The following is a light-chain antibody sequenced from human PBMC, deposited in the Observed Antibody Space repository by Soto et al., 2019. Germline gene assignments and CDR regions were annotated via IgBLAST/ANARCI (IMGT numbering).Light chain of an antibody. J-gene: IGLJ1*01. CDR3: CSYARTRTYH. CDR1: SSDIGSYNL. Sequence: SALTQPASVSGTPGQSIVISCTGSSSDIGSYNLVSWYQQYPGKAPKVMIFEGTKRPSGVSDRFSGSKSGNTASLTISGLQTEDEADYYCCSYARTRTYHFGNGTKVTV. V-gene: IGLV2-23*01. CDR2: EGT.